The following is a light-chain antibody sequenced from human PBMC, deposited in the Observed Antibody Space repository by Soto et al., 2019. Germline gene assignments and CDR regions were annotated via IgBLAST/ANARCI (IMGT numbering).Light chain of an antibody. Sequence: QSALTQPASVSGSPGQSITISCTGTSSDVGSYNLVSWYQQHPGKAPKLMIYEGSKRPSGVSNRFSGSKSGNTASLTISGLQAEYEADYYCYSYAGSTTPIVFGIGTKLTVL. J-gene: IGLJ1*01. CDR1: SSDVGSYNL. V-gene: IGLV2-23*01. CDR3: YSYAGSTTPIV. CDR2: EGS.